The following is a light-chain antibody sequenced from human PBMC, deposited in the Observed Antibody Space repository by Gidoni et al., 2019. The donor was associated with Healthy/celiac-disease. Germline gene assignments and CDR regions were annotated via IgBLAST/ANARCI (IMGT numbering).Light chain of an antibody. Sequence: DIVMTQSPDSLAVSLGERATINCKSSQSVLYNSNNKNYLAWYQQEPGQPPKLLIYWASTRESGVPDRFSGSGSGTDFTLTISSLQAEDVAVYYCQQYYSTRLTFGGGTKVEIK. CDR3: QQYYSTRLT. CDR2: WAS. V-gene: IGKV4-1*01. J-gene: IGKJ4*01. CDR1: QSVLYNSNNKNY.